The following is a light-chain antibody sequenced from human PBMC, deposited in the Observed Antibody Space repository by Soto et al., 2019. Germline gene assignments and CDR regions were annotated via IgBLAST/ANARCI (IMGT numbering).Light chain of an antibody. V-gene: IGLV3-1*01. J-gene: IGLJ2*01. CDR2: QDS. CDR1: KLGDKY. Sequence: SYELTQPPSVSVSPGQTASITCSGDKLGDKYACWYQQKPGQSPVLVSYQDSKRPSGIPERFSGSNSGNTATLTISGTQAMDEADYYCQAWDSSTADVVFGVGTKLTVL. CDR3: QAWDSSTADVV.